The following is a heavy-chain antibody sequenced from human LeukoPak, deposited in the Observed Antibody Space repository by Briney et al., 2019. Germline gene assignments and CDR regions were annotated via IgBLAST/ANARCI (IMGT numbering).Heavy chain of an antibody. CDR3: ARGNSYYDSSGAFDY. CDR2: TYYRSRWGN. CDR1: GDSVSNNIAT. Sequence: SQTLSLTCAISGDSVSNNIATWNWIRQSPSRGLEWLGRTYYRSRWGNDYAISVKSRITINPDTSKNQFSLQLNSVTAADTAVYYCARGNSYYDSSGAFDYWGQGTLVTVSS. J-gene: IGHJ4*02. D-gene: IGHD3-22*01. V-gene: IGHV6-1*01.